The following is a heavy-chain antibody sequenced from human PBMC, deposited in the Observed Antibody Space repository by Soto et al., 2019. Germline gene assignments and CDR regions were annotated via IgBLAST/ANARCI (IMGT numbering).Heavy chain of an antibody. Sequence: GASVNVSCKASGGTFSSYTISWVRQAPGQGLEWMGRIIPILGIANYAQKFQGRVTITADKSTSTAYMELSSLRSEDTAVYYCARGIARDGYNTVDYWGQGTLVTVSS. CDR2: IIPILGIA. CDR3: ARGIARDGYNTVDY. J-gene: IGHJ4*02. V-gene: IGHV1-69*02. D-gene: IGHD2-21*01. CDR1: GGTFSSYT.